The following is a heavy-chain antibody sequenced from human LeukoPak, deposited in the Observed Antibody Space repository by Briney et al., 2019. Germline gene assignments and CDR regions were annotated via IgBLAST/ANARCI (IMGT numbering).Heavy chain of an antibody. V-gene: IGHV4-31*03. Sequence: SQTLSLTCTVSGGSISSGGYYWSWIRQHPGKGLEWIGYIYYSGSTYYNPSLKSRVTISVDTSKNQFSLKLSSVTAADTAVYYCARDKLRGVDPWGQGTLVTVFS. CDR1: GGSISSGGYY. CDR2: IYYSGST. CDR3: ARDKLRGVDP. J-gene: IGHJ5*02. D-gene: IGHD1-26*01.